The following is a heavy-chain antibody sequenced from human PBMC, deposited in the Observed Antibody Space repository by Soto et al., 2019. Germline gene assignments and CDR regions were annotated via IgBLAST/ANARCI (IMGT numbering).Heavy chain of an antibody. V-gene: IGHV3-33*01. CDR3: ARDWGITMVRGVILGGDGMDV. Sequence: QVQLVESGGGVVQPGRSLRLSCAASGFTFSSYGMHWVRQAPGKGLEWVAVIWYDGSNKYYADSVKGRFTISRDNSKNPLYLQMNSLRAEDTAVYYCARDWGITMVRGVILGGDGMDVWGQGTTVTVSS. D-gene: IGHD3-10*01. CDR1: GFTFSSYG. J-gene: IGHJ6*02. CDR2: IWYDGSNK.